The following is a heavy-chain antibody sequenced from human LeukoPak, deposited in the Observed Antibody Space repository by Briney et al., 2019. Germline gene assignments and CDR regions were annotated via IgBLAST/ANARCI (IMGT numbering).Heavy chain of an antibody. Sequence: GGSLGLSCVASGFSFRNYAIHWVRQAPGKGLEYVSVINTDGRITYYADSVKGRFTISRDNSKNTVYLQMGSLRGEDMAVYYCTRDGGSFCDFDYWGQGALVTVPS. CDR1: GFSFRNYA. V-gene: IGHV3-64*02. CDR2: INTDGRIT. J-gene: IGHJ4*02. D-gene: IGHD1-26*01. CDR3: TRDGGSFCDFDY.